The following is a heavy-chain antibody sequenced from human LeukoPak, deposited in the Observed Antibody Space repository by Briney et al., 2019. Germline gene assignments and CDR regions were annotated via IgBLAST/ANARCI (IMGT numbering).Heavy chain of an antibody. Sequence: SQTLSPTCAVSGGSISSGGYSWSWIRQPPVKGLEWIGYIYHSGSTYYNPSLKSRVTILVDRSKNQSALKLSSVTAADTAVYYCGRTGRTQDDFDIWGQGTMVTVSS. D-gene: IGHD1-14*01. CDR1: GGSISSGGYS. V-gene: IGHV4-30-2*01. CDR3: GRTGRTQDDFDI. J-gene: IGHJ3*02. CDR2: IYHSGST.